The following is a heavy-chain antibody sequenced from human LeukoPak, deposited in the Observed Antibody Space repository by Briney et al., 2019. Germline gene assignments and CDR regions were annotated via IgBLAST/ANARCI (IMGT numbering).Heavy chain of an antibody. V-gene: IGHV1-18*01. CDR1: GYTFSIYG. D-gene: IGHD4-23*01. Sequence: ASVKVSCKASGYTFSIYGFSWVRQAPGQGLEWMGWISVYNGNTNYAQKFQGRVTMTTDTSTSTAHMELRSLRSDDTAVYYCARQGYSGHSQGAADYWGQGTLVTVSS. CDR2: ISVYNGNT. J-gene: IGHJ4*02. CDR3: ARQGYSGHSQGAADY.